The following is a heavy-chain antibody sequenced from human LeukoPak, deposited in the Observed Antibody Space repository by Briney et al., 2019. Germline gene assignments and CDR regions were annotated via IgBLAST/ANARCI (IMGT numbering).Heavy chain of an antibody. J-gene: IGHJ4*02. CDR3: ARDPAPYGSGKHFDD. V-gene: IGHV1-69*04. Sequence: RASVKVSCKASGGTFSNYAITWVRQAPGQGLEWMGRVIPMLGIATYAQKFQGRVTITADKSTSTAYMELSSLRSEDTAVYYCARDPAPYGSGKHFDDWGQGTLVTVSS. CDR2: VIPMLGIA. CDR1: GGTFSNYA. D-gene: IGHD3-10*01.